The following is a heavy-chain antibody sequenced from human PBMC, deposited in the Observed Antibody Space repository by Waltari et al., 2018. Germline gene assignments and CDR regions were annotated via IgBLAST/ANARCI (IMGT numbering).Heavy chain of an antibody. V-gene: IGHV3-23*01. D-gene: IGHD6-25*01. J-gene: IGHJ4*02. CDR1: GSTFSNSD. CDR3: ATSHGGQ. Sequence: EVQLLESGGGLVQPGGSLSASCAAPGSTFSNSDMGWVRQAPGKGLEWVSVILASGYNTQYADSVKGRFTISRDNFKNTLYLQMNSLRAEDTALYYCATSHGGQWGQGALVTVSS. CDR2: ILASGYNT.